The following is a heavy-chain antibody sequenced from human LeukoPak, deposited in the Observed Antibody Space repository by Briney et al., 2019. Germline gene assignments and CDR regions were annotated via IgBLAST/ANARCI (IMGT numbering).Heavy chain of an antibody. CDR1: GGSISSYY. V-gene: IGHV4-4*07. CDR3: ARDLASQTYSSGWYGLYYYYYYGMDV. J-gene: IGHJ6*02. Sequence: KPSETLSLTCTVSGGSISSYYWSWIRQPAGKGLEWIGRIYTSGSTNYNPSLKSRVTMSVDTSKNQFSLKLSSVTAADTAVYYCARDLASQTYSSGWYGLYYYYYYGMDVWGQGTTVTVSS. D-gene: IGHD6-19*01. CDR2: IYTSGST.